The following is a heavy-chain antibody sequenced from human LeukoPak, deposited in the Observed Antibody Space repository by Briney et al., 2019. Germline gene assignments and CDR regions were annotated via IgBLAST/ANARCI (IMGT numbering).Heavy chain of an antibody. CDR2: ISYDGSNR. Sequence: GGSLRLSCAASGFTFSRYGMHWVRQAPGKGLEWVAVISYDGSNRYYADSVKGRFTISRDKSKNTLYLQMNSLRAEDTAVYYCAKDQDTAMVPYDAFDIWGQGTMVTVSS. J-gene: IGHJ3*02. V-gene: IGHV3-30*18. D-gene: IGHD5-18*01. CDR1: GFTFSRYG. CDR3: AKDQDTAMVPYDAFDI.